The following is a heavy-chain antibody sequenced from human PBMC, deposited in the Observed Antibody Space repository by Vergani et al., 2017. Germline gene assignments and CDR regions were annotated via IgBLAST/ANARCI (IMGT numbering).Heavy chain of an antibody. D-gene: IGHD3-9*01. Sequence: QVQLEESGPGLVKPSETLSLTCTVSGGSFNTYYWSWIRQSPGKGMEWIGYIYSNGSTNYNPFLNSRVTMSVDMSKYQFALKLRSVTAADTAVYFCARVMYRDEASTGYHLEGMDIWGQGTTVTISS. V-gene: IGHV4-59*13. CDR3: ARVMYRDEASTGYHLEGMDI. J-gene: IGHJ6*02. CDR2: IYSNGST. CDR1: GGSFNTYY.